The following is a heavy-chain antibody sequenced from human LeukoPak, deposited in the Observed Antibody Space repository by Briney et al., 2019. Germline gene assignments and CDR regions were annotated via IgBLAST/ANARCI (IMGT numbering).Heavy chain of an antibody. J-gene: IGHJ4*02. CDR3: ARNYDSSSYPFDY. D-gene: IGHD3-22*01. CDR1: GGTFSSYA. Sequence: ASVKVSCKASGGTFSSYAISWVRQAPGQGLEWMGIINPSGGSTSYAQKFQGRVTMTRDMSTSTVYMELSSLRSEDTAVYYCARNYDSSSYPFDYWGQGTLVTVSS. CDR2: INPSGGST. V-gene: IGHV1-46*01.